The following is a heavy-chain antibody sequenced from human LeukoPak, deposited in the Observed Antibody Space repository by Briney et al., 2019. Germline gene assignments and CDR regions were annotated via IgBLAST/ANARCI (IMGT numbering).Heavy chain of an antibody. J-gene: IGHJ4*02. CDR3: AREMFYYDSSGPLDY. CDR2: INPNSGGT. Sequence: ASVKVSCEASGYTFTGYYMHWVRQAPGQGLEWMGWINPNSGGTNYAQKFQGRVTMTRDTSISTAYMELSRLRSDDTAVYYCAREMFYYDSSGPLDYWGQGTLVTVSS. CDR1: GYTFTGYY. D-gene: IGHD3-22*01. V-gene: IGHV1-2*02.